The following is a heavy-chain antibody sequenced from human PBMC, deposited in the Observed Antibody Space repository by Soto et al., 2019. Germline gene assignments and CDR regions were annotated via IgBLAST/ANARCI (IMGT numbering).Heavy chain of an antibody. D-gene: IGHD6-19*01. J-gene: IGHJ6*02. Sequence: ASVKVSCKASGYTFTGYYMHWVRQAPGQGLERKGWINPNSGGTNYAHKFQGWVTMTRDTSISTAYMELSRLRSDDTAVYYCARGGIAVAGLGGPYYYYGMDVWGQGITVTVFS. V-gene: IGHV1-2*04. CDR1: GYTFTGYY. CDR3: ARGGIAVAGLGGPYYYYGMDV. CDR2: INPNSGGT.